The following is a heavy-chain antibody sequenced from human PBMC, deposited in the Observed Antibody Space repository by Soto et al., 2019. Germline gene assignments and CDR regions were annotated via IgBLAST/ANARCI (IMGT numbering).Heavy chain of an antibody. D-gene: IGHD2-15*01. CDR2: LYYSGST. Sequence: TAALTCTVPGGSISRRRNYWGWIRQPPGKGLEWIGSLYYSGSTYYNPSLKSRVTISVDTSKNQFSLKLSSVTAADTAVYYCARHISLAYCSCGSFYRTPYFEYWCQRILFAV. CDR3: ARHISLAYCSCGSFYRTPYFEY. V-gene: IGHV4-39*01. CDR1: GGSISRRRNY. J-gene: IGHJ4*02.